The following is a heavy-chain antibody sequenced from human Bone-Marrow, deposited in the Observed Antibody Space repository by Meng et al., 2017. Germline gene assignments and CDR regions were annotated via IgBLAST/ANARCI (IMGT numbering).Heavy chain of an antibody. CDR3: ARSGDCSGGSCYLLDY. J-gene: IGHJ4*02. Sequence: GGSLRLSCAASGFTFSSYWMHWVRQAPGKGLVWVSRINSDGSSTNYADSVKGRFTISRDNAKNTLYLQMNSLRAEDTAVYYCARSGDCSGGSCYLLDYWGQGTLVTVSS. CDR1: GFTFSSYW. CDR2: INSDGSST. V-gene: IGHV3-74*01. D-gene: IGHD2-15*01.